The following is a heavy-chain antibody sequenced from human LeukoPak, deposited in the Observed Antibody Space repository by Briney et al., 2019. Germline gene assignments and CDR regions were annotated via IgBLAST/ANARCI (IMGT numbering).Heavy chain of an antibody. D-gene: IGHD3-10*01. Sequence: SETLSLTCAVSGGTFRGFFWSWIRQPPGKGPAWSGEIDHSGSTNYDPSLESRVTLSVDTSKNQVSLTLNSVTAADTAVYYCARGLRFHIGSGNWFDLWGQGTLVTVSS. CDR2: IDHSGST. CDR1: GGTFRGFF. J-gene: IGHJ5*02. CDR3: ARGLRFHIGSGNWFDL. V-gene: IGHV4-34*01.